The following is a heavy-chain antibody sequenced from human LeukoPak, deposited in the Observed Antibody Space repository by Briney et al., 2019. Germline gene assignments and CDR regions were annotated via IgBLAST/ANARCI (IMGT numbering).Heavy chain of an antibody. V-gene: IGHV3-66*01. CDR2: IYSGGST. CDR1: GFTVSSNY. Sequence: GGSLRLPCAASGFTVSSNYMSWVRQAPGKGLEWVSVIYSGGSTYYADSVKGRFTISRDNSKNTLYLQMNSLRAEDTAVYYCAIHRYAGYSSSWSTHAFDIWGQGTMVTVSS. CDR3: AIHRYAGYSSSWSTHAFDI. D-gene: IGHD6-13*01. J-gene: IGHJ3*02.